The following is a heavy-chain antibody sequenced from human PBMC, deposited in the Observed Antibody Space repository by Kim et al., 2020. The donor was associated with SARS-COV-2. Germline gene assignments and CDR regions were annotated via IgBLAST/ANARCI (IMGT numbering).Heavy chain of an antibody. D-gene: IGHD6-13*01. J-gene: IGHJ4*02. CDR1: GFAFSFSS. Sequence: GGSLRLSCAASGFAFSFSSMNWVRQAPGKGLEWISYISKSSDSTHYADSVKGRFTISRDNAENSLYLQMDSLRDEDTAIYYCGRDTGAPGTFGYWGQGNLVIVSS. CDR2: ISKSSDST. CDR3: GRDTGAPGTFGY. V-gene: IGHV3-48*02.